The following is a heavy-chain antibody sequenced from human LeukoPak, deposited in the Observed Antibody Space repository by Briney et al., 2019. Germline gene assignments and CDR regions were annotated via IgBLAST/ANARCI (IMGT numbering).Heavy chain of an antibody. D-gene: IGHD6-13*01. CDR2: IYYIGST. Sequence: SETLSLTCTVSGTSITSSSYYWGWIRQPPGKGLEWTSSIYYIGSTYYNPSLKSRVTISVDTSKHHFSLKLSSVTAAATAVYYRATPPRYSSSWYGAFTFDIWGQGTMVTVSS. CDR1: GTSITSSSYY. J-gene: IGHJ3*02. V-gene: IGHV4-39*01. CDR3: ATPPRYSSSWYGAFTFDI.